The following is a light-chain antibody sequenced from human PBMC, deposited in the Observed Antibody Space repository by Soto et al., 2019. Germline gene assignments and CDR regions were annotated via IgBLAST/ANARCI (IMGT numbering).Light chain of an antibody. CDR3: QHSGTSAL. V-gene: IGKV3-20*01. CDR1: QSVSSSY. Sequence: EIVLTQSPGTLSLSPGERATLSCRASQSVSSSYLAWYQQKPGQAPRLLIYDASRATGIPDRFSGSGSGTDFTLTITRLEPEDFAVYYCQHSGTSALFGPGTKVDI. CDR2: DAS. J-gene: IGKJ3*01.